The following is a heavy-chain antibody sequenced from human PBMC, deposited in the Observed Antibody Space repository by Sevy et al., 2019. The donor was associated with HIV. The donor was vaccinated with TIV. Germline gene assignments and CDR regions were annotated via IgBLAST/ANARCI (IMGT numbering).Heavy chain of an antibody. CDR1: GFTFSSYS. CDR3: ASRHYDFWSGYPDY. V-gene: IGHV3-21*01. J-gene: IGHJ4*02. CDR2: ISSSSSYI. D-gene: IGHD3-3*01. Sequence: GESLKISCAASGFTFSSYSMNWVRQAPGKGLEWVSSISSSSSYIYYADSVKGRFTISRDNAKNSLYLQMNSLRAEDTAVYYCASRHYDFWSGYPDYWGQGTLVTVSS.